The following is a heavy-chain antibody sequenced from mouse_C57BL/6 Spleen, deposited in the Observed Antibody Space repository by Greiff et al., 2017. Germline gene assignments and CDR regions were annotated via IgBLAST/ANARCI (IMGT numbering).Heavy chain of an antibody. CDR2: IDPSDSYT. D-gene: IGHD2-5*01. Sequence: QVQLKQPGAELVMPGASVKLSCKASGYTFTSYWMHWVKQRPGQGLEWIGEIDPSDSYTNYNQKFKGKSTLTVDKSSSTAYMQLSSLTSEDAAVYYCARARGYSNYDYWGQGTTLTVST. V-gene: IGHV1-69*01. CDR1: GYTFTSYW. J-gene: IGHJ2*01. CDR3: ARARGYSNYDY.